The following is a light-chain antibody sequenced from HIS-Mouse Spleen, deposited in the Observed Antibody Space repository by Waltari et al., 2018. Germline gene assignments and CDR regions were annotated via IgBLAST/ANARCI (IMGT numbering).Light chain of an antibody. CDR3: SSYTSSSTLVV. CDR2: DVS. J-gene: IGLJ2*01. V-gene: IGLV2-14*03. Sequence: GSPGQSITISCTGTSSDVGGYNYVSWYQQPPGKAPKLMIYDVSNRPSGVSNRFSGSKSGNTASLTISGLQPEDEADYYCSSYTSSSTLVVFGGGTKLTVL. CDR1: SSDVGGYNY.